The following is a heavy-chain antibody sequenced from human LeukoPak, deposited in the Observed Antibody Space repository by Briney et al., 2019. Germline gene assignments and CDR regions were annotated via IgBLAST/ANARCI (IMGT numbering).Heavy chain of an antibody. Sequence: SQTLSLTCTVSGGSISSDNYFWNWIRQPAGKGLEWIGRIYTSGSTNYNPSLKSRVTMSVDTSKNQFSLKLSSVTAADTAVYYCARVRWELLFRGLEYFDLWGRGTLVTVSS. CDR3: ARVRWELLFRGLEYFDL. V-gene: IGHV4-61*02. CDR1: GGSISSDNYF. J-gene: IGHJ2*01. CDR2: IYTSGST. D-gene: IGHD1-26*01.